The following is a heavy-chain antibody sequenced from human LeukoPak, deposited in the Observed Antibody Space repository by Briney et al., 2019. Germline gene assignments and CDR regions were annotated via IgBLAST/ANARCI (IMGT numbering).Heavy chain of an antibody. V-gene: IGHV1-2*02. CDR1: EYTFTGYY. J-gene: IGHJ6*03. D-gene: IGHD5-12*01. CDR3: ARVTRRVATQDMDV. Sequence: ASVKLSCKASEYTFTGYYMHWVRQAPGHGLECMGGINPNSGGTNYAQKFQGRVTMTRDTSISTAYMELSRLRSDDTAVYYCARVTRRVATQDMDVWGKGTTVTVSS. CDR2: INPNSGGT.